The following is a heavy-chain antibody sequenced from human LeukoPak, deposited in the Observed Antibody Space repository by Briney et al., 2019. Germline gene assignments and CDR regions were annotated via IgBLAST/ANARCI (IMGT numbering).Heavy chain of an antibody. D-gene: IGHD2-21*01. Sequence: PGGSLRLSCTVSGFTVSSNSMSWVRQAPGKGLEWVSFIYSDNTHYSDSVKGRFTISRDNSKNTLYLQMNSLRAEDTAVYYCAKMPGGLWSFYYYYMDVWGKGTTVTVSS. J-gene: IGHJ6*03. V-gene: IGHV3-53*01. CDR1: GFTVSSNS. CDR3: AKMPGGLWSFYYYYMDV. CDR2: IYSDNT.